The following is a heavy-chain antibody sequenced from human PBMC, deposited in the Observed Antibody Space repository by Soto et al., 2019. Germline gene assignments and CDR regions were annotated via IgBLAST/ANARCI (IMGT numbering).Heavy chain of an antibody. Sequence: PSETLSLTCTVSGGSISSYCWSWIRQPPGKGLEWIGYIYYSGSTYYNPSLKSRVTISVDTPKNQFSLKLSSVTAADTAVYYCARSVFPWGQGTLVTVSS. V-gene: IGHV4-59*12. CDR3: ARSVFP. CDR1: GGSISSYC. CDR2: IYYSGST. J-gene: IGHJ5*02.